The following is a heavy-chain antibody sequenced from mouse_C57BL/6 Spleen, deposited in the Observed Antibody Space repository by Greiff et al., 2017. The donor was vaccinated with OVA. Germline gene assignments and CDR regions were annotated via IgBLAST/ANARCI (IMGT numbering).Heavy chain of an antibody. J-gene: IGHJ4*01. CDR3: AREGNNYYGNAMDY. D-gene: IGHD2-1*01. CDR2: INPNNGGT. V-gene: IGHV1-18*01. CDR1: GYTFTDYN. Sequence: EVQLQQSGPELVKPGASVKIPCKASGYTFTDYNMDWVKQSHGKSLEWIGDINPNNGGTIYNQKFKGKATLTVDKSSSTAYMELRSLTSEDTAVYYCAREGNNYYGNAMDYWGQGTSVTVSS.